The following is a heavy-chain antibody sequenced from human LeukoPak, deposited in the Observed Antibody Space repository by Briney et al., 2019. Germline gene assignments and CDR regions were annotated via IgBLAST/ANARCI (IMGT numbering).Heavy chain of an antibody. CDR2: IDNSSTI. J-gene: IGHJ4*02. CDR1: GFPFSEYS. Sequence: GGSLRLSCAASGFPFSEYSMNWVRQAPGKGLEWVSYIDNSSTIYYADSVKGRFTISRDNAKNSLYLQLNSLRAEDTAVYYCARGPYDYGEYIDYWGQGTLVTVSS. V-gene: IGHV3-69-1*01. D-gene: IGHD4-17*01. CDR3: ARGPYDYGEYIDY.